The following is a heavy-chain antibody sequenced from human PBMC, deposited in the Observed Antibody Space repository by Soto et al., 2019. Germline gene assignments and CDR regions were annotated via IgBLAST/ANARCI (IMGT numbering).Heavy chain of an antibody. Sequence: QVQLVQSGTEVKKPGSSVKVSCTASGGTFSSYTINWVRQAPGHGPEWMGRFIPMVGMTNYVQKFQGRVTISADKSTSTLYMHLNSLRSEDTAVYYCATKYGSGSTHFDDWGQGTLVTVSS. CDR3: ATKYGSGSTHFDD. D-gene: IGHD3-10*01. J-gene: IGHJ4*02. V-gene: IGHV1-69*02. CDR2: FIPMVGMT. CDR1: GGTFSSYT.